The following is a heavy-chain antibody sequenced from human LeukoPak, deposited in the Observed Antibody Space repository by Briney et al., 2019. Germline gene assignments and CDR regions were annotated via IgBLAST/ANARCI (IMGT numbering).Heavy chain of an antibody. V-gene: IGHV4-59*01. CDR2: INYSGST. D-gene: IGHD4-17*01. Sequence: PSETLSLTCTVSGGSISNYYWCWIRQPPGKGLEWIGYINYSGSTKYNPSLKSRATISVDTSKNQFSLKLTSVTAADTAVYYCARTTAFDIWGQGTMVTVSS. CDR3: ARTTAFDI. CDR1: GGSISNYY. J-gene: IGHJ3*02.